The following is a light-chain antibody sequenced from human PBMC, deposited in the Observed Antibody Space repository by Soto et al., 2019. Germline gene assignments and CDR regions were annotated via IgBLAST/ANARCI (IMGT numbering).Light chain of an antibody. CDR1: QSISSY. CDR2: AAS. CDR3: QRSFSTPLS. Sequence: DIQMTQSPSSLSASVGDRVTITCRASQSISSYLHWYQQKPGKAPKLLIYAASSLQSGVPSRFSVCGSGTDFTLTISSLQPEDFATYYCQRSFSTPLSFGGGTKVEIK. V-gene: IGKV1-39*01. J-gene: IGKJ4*01.